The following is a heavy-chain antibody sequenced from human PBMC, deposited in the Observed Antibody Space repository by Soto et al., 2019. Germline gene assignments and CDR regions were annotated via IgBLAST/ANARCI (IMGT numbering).Heavy chain of an antibody. V-gene: IGHV1-18*01. CDR3: ARVLTGDYGSGSRVGWFDP. CDR2: ISAYNGNT. J-gene: IGHJ5*02. CDR1: GYTFTSYG. D-gene: IGHD3-10*01. Sequence: QVQLVQSGAEVKKPGASVKVSCKASGYTFTSYGISWVRQAPGQGLEWMGWISAYNGNTNYAQKLQGRVTMTTDTSTSTAYMELRSLRSDDTAVDYCARVLTGDYGSGSRVGWFDPWGQGTLVTVSS.